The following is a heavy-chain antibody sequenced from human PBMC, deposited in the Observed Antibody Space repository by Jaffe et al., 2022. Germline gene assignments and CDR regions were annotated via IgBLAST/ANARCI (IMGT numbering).Heavy chain of an antibody. D-gene: IGHD5-12*01. CDR2: IIPIFGTA. CDR1: GGTFSSYA. V-gene: IGHV1-69*05. CDR3: ARSMGWEALGGYSGYERKTFSAFDY. J-gene: IGHJ4*02. Sequence: QVQLVQSGAEVKKPGSSVKVSCKASGGTFSSYAISWVRQAPGQGLEWMGGIIPIFGTANYAQKFQGRVTITTDESTSTAYMELSSLRSEDTAVYYCARSMGWEALGGYSGYERKTFSAFDYWGQGTLVTVSS.